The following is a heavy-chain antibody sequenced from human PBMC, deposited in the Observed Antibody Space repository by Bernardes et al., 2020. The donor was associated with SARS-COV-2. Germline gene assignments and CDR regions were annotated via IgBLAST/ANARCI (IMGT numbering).Heavy chain of an antibody. CDR3: ARGKAYSSSRIGLWFDP. CDR1: GYTFTSYG. J-gene: IGHJ5*02. Sequence: KVSCKASGYTFTSYGISWVRQAPGQGLEWMGWISAYNGNTNYAQKLQGRVTMTTDTSTSTAYMELRSLRSDDTAVYYCARGKAYSSSRIGLWFDPWGQGTLVTVSS. CDR2: ISAYNGNT. V-gene: IGHV1-18*01. D-gene: IGHD6-13*01.